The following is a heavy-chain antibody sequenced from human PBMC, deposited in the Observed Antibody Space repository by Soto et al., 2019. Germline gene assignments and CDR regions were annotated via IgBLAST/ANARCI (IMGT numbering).Heavy chain of an antibody. CDR1: GFTFSSYW. Sequence: GGSLRLSCAASGFTFSSYWMHWVRQAPGKGLVWVSRISSDDSSTNYADSVKGRFTISRDNAKNTLYLQMNSLRAEDTAVYYCARASSSAYYRILDYWGQGTLVTVSS. CDR2: ISSDDSST. D-gene: IGHD3-22*01. J-gene: IGHJ4*02. V-gene: IGHV3-74*01. CDR3: ARASSSAYYRILDY.